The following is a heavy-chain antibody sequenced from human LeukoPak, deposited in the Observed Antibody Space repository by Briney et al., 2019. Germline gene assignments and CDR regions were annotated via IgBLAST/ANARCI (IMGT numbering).Heavy chain of an antibody. CDR3: ARGERHYDFSPLNWFDP. Sequence: SETLSLTCAVYGGSFSGYYWSWIRQPPGKGLEWIGEINHSGSTNYNPSLKSRVTISVDTSKNQFSLKLSSVTAADTAVYYCARGERHYDFSPLNWFDPWGQGTLVIVSS. J-gene: IGHJ5*02. D-gene: IGHD3-3*01. V-gene: IGHV4-34*01. CDR2: INHSGST. CDR1: GGSFSGYY.